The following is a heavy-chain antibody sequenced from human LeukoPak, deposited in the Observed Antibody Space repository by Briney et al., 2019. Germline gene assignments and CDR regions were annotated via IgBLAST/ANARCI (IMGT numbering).Heavy chain of an antibody. CDR2: ISGSGGST. J-gene: IGHJ6*03. Sequence: PGGSLRLSCAASGFTFSSYAMSWVRQAPRKGLEWVSAISGSGGSTYYADSVKGRFTISRDNSKNTLYLQMNSLRAEDTAVYYCAKPLRGNSYYDILTGYSLKNYYYYMDVWGKGTTVTVSS. D-gene: IGHD3-9*01. CDR1: GFTFSSYA. CDR3: AKPLRGNSYYDILTGYSLKNYYYYMDV. V-gene: IGHV3-23*01.